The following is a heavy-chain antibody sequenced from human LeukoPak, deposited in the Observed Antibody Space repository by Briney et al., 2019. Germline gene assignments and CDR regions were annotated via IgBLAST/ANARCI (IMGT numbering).Heavy chain of an antibody. CDR3: AKRLSFGVAIGDFDY. V-gene: IGHV3-23*01. J-gene: IGHJ4*02. D-gene: IGHD3-3*01. Sequence: PSGTLRLTCAASGFTCSNHAKSWIPQAQGKGLKRVSAISGSGDSTDYTDPVKGRFTISRSSSMETLYLQMNSLRAEDTATYFCAKRLSFGVAIGDFDYWGQGTLVTVSS. CDR1: GFTCSNHA. CDR2: ISGSGDST.